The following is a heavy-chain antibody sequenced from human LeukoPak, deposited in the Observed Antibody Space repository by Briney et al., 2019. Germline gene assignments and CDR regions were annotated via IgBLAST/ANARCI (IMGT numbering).Heavy chain of an antibody. CDR2: ISYDGSNK. CDR1: GFTFSSYG. CDR3: ARDARWFDP. Sequence: GRSLRLSCAGSGFTFSSYGMHWVRQAPGKGLEWVALISYDGSNKYYADSVKGRFTISRDNSKNTLYVQMNSLRAEDTTVYYCARDARWFDPWGQGTLVTVSS. J-gene: IGHJ5*02. V-gene: IGHV3-30*03.